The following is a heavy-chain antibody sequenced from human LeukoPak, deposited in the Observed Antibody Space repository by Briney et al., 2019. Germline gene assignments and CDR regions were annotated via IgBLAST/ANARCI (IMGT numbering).Heavy chain of an antibody. CDR2: INSDGSSI. Sequence: GGSLRLSCAASGFSFSTSWMHWVRQAPGKGLVWVSRINSDGSSISYADSVKGRSTISRDNAKNTLYLQMNSLRAEDTAVYYCAKDNVRVPAAIILGVWGQGTLVTVSS. J-gene: IGHJ4*02. V-gene: IGHV3-74*01. CDR1: GFSFSTSW. CDR3: AKDNVRVPAAIILGV. D-gene: IGHD2-2*01.